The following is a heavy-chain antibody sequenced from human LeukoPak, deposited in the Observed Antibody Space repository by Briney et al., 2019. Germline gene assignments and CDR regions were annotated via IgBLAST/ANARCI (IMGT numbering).Heavy chain of an antibody. D-gene: IGHD3-22*01. J-gene: IGHJ6*03. CDR3: ARSSEGRYYYDSSGFSYYYYYMDV. CDR2: TYYSGST. Sequence: SETLSLTSTVSGGSISSNYWSRMPPPPGQGLEWIGYTYYSGSTYYNPSLRSRVTISVDTSKNQFSLKLSSVTAADTAVYYCARSSEGRYYYDSSGFSYYYYYMDVWGKGTTVTISS. V-gene: IGHV4-59*01. CDR1: GGSISSNY.